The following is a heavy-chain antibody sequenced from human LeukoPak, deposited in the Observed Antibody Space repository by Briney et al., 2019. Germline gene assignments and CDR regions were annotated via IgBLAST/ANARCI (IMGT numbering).Heavy chain of an antibody. J-gene: IGHJ4*02. CDR3: ARGAYSLDC. Sequence: GGSLRLSCVASGFTISSLWMHWVRHAPGKGLVWVSRVNSDGSSTSYVDSVKGRFTISRDNAKNTLYLQMNNLRADDTPVYYCARGAYSLDCWGQGNLVTVSS. CDR1: GFTISSLW. CDR2: VNSDGSST. V-gene: IGHV3-74*01. D-gene: IGHD4-11*01.